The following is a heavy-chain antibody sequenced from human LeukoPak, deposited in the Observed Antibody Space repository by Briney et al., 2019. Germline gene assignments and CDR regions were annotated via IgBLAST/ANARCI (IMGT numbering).Heavy chain of an antibody. CDR3: ARGEIMVRGIGGYFDY. V-gene: IGHV1-69*05. J-gene: IGHJ4*02. CDR2: IIPIFGTA. Sequence: SVKVSCKASGGTFSSYAISWVRQAPGQGLEWMGGIIPIFGTANYAQKFQGRVTITTDESTSTAYMELSSLRSEDTAVYYCARGEIMVRGIGGYFDYWGQGTLVTVSS. CDR1: GGTFSSYA. D-gene: IGHD3-10*01.